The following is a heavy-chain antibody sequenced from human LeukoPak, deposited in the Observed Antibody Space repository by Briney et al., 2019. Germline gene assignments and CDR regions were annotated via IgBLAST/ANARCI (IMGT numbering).Heavy chain of an antibody. D-gene: IGHD3-22*01. CDR3: ARHKRLQSLYHYYDSSGYLRGPFDY. CDR2: INHSGST. V-gene: IGHV4-34*01. CDR1: GGSFSGYY. J-gene: IGHJ4*02. Sequence: SETLSLTCAVYGGSFSGYYWSWIRQPPGKGLEWIGEINHSGSTNYNPSLKSRVTISVDTSKNQFSLKLSSVTAADTAVYYCARHKRLQSLYHYYDSSGYLRGPFDYWGQGTLVTVSS.